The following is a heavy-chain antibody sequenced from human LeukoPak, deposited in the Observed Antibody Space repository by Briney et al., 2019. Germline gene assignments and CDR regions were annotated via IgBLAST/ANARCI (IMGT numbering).Heavy chain of an antibody. D-gene: IGHD2-2*01. V-gene: IGHV3-48*01. CDR3: ARDQQAIPYAFDI. CDR2: ISSSSSNI. J-gene: IGHJ3*02. CDR1: GFSFSRYS. Sequence: PGGSLRLSCAASGFSFSRYSMNWVRQAPGKGLEWVSYISSSSSNINYADSVKGRFTTSRDNAKNSLYLQMNSLRAEDTAVYYCARDQQAIPYAFDIWGQGTMVTVPS.